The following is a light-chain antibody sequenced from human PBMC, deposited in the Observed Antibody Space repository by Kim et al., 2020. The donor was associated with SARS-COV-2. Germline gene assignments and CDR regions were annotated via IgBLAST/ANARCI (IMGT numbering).Light chain of an antibody. Sequence: EVLMTQSPATLSVFPGERATLSCRASQSISINIVWYQQKPGQAPRLLMYGASTRATGIPARFSGSGSGTEFTLTISSLQSEDFAVYYCQQFNNWPRTFGQGTKVDIK. J-gene: IGKJ1*01. V-gene: IGKV3-15*01. CDR3: QQFNNWPRT. CDR2: GAS. CDR1: QSISIN.